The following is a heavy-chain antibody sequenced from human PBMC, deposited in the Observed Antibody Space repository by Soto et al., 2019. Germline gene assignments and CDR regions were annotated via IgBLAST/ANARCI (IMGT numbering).Heavy chain of an antibody. V-gene: IGHV3-33*01. J-gene: IGHJ4*02. CDR2: IWYDGSNK. D-gene: IGHD2-21*01. CDR3: AREVLWPYYFDY. CDR1: RFPFSSHG. Sequence: GGSLGLSCAPSRFPFSSHGMHWFRQAPGKGLEWVAVIWYDGSNKYYADSVKGRFTISRDNSKNTLYLQMNSLRAEDTAVYYCAREVLWPYYFDYWGQGTLVTVSS.